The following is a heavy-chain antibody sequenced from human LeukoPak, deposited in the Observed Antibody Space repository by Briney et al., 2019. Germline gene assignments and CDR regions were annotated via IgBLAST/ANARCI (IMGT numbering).Heavy chain of an antibody. CDR3: ARDNPPNYNILTGYYDALDI. V-gene: IGHV3-7*01. D-gene: IGHD3-9*01. Sequence: GGSLRLSCTASGFTFSIYWMTWVRQAPGKGLEWVANINEDASKKYYVDSVKGRFTISRDNADNSQYLQMNNLRAEDTAVYYCARDNPPNYNILTGYYDALDIWGQGTMVTVSS. CDR1: GFTFSIYW. J-gene: IGHJ3*02. CDR2: INEDASKK.